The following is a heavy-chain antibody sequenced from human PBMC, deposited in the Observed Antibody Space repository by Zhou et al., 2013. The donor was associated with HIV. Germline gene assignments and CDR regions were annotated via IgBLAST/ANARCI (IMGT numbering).Heavy chain of an antibody. D-gene: IGHD3-22*01. V-gene: IGHV1-18*01. CDR2: ISAYNGDT. J-gene: IGHJ4*02. CDR1: GGTFNSNG. Sequence: QVQLVQSGAEVKSPGSSVRVSCKTAGGTFNSNGISWVRQAPGQGLEWMGWISAYNGDTKYSQKFQDRVTITRDTSASTAYMELSSLRSEDTAVYYCARDAPDKGSGYARPFDYWGQGTLVTVSS. CDR3: ARDAPDKGSGYARPFDY.